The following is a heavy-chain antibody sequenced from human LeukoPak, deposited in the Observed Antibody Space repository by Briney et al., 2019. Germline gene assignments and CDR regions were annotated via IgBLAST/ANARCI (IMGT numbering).Heavy chain of an antibody. D-gene: IGHD3-22*01. Sequence: ASVKVSCKASGYTFTTYAISWVRQAPGQWLEWMGWIATYNGNTEYAQKFQARVTMTTDTSTSTAYMELRSLRSDDTALYYCARHESKVGSAYFLVWGQGILVTVSS. CDR1: GYTFTTYA. CDR2: IATYNGNT. J-gene: IGHJ4*02. CDR3: ARHESKVGSAYFLV. V-gene: IGHV1-18*01.